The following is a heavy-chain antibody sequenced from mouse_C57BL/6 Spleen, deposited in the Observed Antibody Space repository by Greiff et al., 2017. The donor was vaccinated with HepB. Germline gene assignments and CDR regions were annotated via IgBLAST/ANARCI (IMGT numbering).Heavy chain of an antibody. CDR2: IYPGGGYT. CDR3: ARRGDYGSSYGY. Sequence: QVQLKQSGAELVRPGTSVKMSCKASGYTFTNYWIGWAKQRPGHGLEWIGDIYPGGGYTKYNEKVKGKATLTADKSSSTAYMQFSSLTSEDSAISYCARRGDYGSSYGYWGQGTTLTVSS. D-gene: IGHD1-1*01. CDR1: GYTFTNYW. J-gene: IGHJ2*01. V-gene: IGHV1-63*01.